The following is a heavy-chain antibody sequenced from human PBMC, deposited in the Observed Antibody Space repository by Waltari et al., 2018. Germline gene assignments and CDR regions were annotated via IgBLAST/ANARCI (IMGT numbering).Heavy chain of an antibody. J-gene: IGHJ4*02. CDR2: IYYSGST. D-gene: IGHD1-26*01. V-gene: IGHV4-39*07. CDR1: AGYISSSSYY. Sequence: QLQLQESGPGLVKPSETLSLTCTVSAGYISSSSYYWGWIRQPPGKGLEWIGSIYYSGSTYYNPSLKSRVTISVDTSKNQFSLKLSSVTAADTAVYYCARDRGSYAFDYWGQGTLVTVSS. CDR3: ARDRGSYAFDY.